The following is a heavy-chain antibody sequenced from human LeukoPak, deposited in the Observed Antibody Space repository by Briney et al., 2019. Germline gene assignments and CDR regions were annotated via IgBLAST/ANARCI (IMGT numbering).Heavy chain of an antibody. CDR3: AKGGEYLTGGAFY. CDR1: GFTFDDYA. V-gene: IGHV3-23*01. D-gene: IGHD4-17*01. J-gene: IGHJ4*02. CDR2: ISGSGGST. Sequence: PGGSLRLSCAASGFTFDDYAMHWVRQAPGKGLEWVSVISGSGGSTSYADSVKGRFTISRDNSKNTLYLQMNSLRVEDTAVYYCAKGGEYLTGGAFYWGQGTLVTVSS.